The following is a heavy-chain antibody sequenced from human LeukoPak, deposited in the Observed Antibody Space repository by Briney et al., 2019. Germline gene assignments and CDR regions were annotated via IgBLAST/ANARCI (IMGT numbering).Heavy chain of an antibody. V-gene: IGHV4-34*01. CDR2: INHSGST. J-gene: IGHJ1*01. CDR1: GGPFSGYY. D-gene: IGHD2-2*01. CDR3: ARGGGKIVVVPAAISEYFQH. Sequence: SETLSLTCAVYGGPFSGYYWSWIRQPPGKGLEWIGEINHSGSTNYNPSLKSRVTISVDTSKNQFSLKLSSVTAADTAVYYCARGGGKIVVVPAAISEYFQHWGQGTLVTVSS.